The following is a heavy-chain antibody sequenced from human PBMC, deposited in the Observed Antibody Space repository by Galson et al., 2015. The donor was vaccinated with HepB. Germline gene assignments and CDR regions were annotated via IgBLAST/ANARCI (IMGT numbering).Heavy chain of an antibody. CDR3: ARGLLWFGELFTTMPDY. V-gene: IGHV1-18*01. J-gene: IGHJ4*02. CDR1: GYTFTSYG. Sequence: SVKVSCKASGYTFTSYGISWVRQAPGQGLEWMGWISAYNGNTNYAQKLQGRVTMTTDTSTSTAYMELRSLRSDDTAVYYCARGLLWFGELFTTMPDYWGQGTLVTVSS. D-gene: IGHD3-10*01. CDR2: ISAYNGNT.